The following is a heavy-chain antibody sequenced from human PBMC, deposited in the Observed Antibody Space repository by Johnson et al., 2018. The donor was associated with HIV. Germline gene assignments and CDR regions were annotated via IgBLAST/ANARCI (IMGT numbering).Heavy chain of an antibody. CDR3: ARGRGFHYYDSRDYSDDAFDI. J-gene: IGHJ3*02. Sequence: EVQLVESGGGVVRPGGSLRLSCAASGFTVNSNYMSWVRQAPGRGLEWVSVIYSGGSTYFAESVKGRFTISRDNSKNTLYLQMNSLRTEDTAVYYCARGRGFHYYDSRDYSDDAFDIWGQGTMVTVSS. D-gene: IGHD3-22*01. CDR1: GFTVNSNY. V-gene: IGHV3-66*02. CDR2: IYSGGST.